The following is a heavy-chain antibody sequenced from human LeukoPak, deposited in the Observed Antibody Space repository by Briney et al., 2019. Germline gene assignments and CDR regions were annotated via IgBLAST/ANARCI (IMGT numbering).Heavy chain of an antibody. J-gene: IGHJ4*02. D-gene: IGHD3-22*01. CDR3: ARASYSYDINGWVPFDY. CDR2: VDHTGST. Sequence: SETLSLTCSVSDDSITMYYWTWIRQPPGKGLEWIGYVDHTGSTNFNPSLNGRVSISRDTTKNLFSLRLRSVTAADTAVYFCARASYSYDINGWVPFDYWGQGTLVTVSS. V-gene: IGHV4-59*01. CDR1: DDSITMYY.